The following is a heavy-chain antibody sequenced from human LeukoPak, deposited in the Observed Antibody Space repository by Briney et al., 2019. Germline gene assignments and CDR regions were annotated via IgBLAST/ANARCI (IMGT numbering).Heavy chain of an antibody. CDR1: GGTFSSYA. Sequence: SVKVSCKASGGTFSSYAISWVRQAPGQGLEWMGGIIPIFGTENYAQKFQGRVTITADKSTSTAYMELSSLRSEDTAVYYCAREARGGLGYFDYWGQGTLVTVSS. V-gene: IGHV1-69*06. CDR2: IIPIFGTE. D-gene: IGHD3-10*01. CDR3: AREARGGLGYFDY. J-gene: IGHJ4*02.